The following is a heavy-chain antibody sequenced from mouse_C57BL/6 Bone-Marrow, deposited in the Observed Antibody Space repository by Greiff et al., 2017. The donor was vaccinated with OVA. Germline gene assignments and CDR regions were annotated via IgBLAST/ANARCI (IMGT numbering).Heavy chain of an antibody. CDR2: ISGGGGNT. J-gene: IGHJ2*01. Sequence: EVKLVESGGGLVKPGGSLKLSCAASGFTFSSYTMSWVRQTPEKRLEWVATISGGGGNTYYPDSVNGRFTISRDNAKNTLYLQMSSLRSEDTALYYCARVHYSKCYFDYWGQGTTLTVSS. V-gene: IGHV5-9*01. CDR1: GFTFSSYT. CDR3: ARVHYSKCYFDY. D-gene: IGHD2-5*01.